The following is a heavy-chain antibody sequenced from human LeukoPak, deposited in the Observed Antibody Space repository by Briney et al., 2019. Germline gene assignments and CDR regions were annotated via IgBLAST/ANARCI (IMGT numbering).Heavy chain of an antibody. Sequence: SETLSLTCTVSGGSISNHYWSWIRQPPGKGLEWIGYIYYSGSTNYNPSLKSRVTISVDTSKNQFSLKLTSVTAADTAVYYCARHGCGSTSCYAYFDYWGQGTLVTVSS. D-gene: IGHD2-2*01. CDR1: GGSISNHY. CDR3: ARHGCGSTSCYAYFDY. CDR2: IYYSGST. V-gene: IGHV4-59*08. J-gene: IGHJ4*02.